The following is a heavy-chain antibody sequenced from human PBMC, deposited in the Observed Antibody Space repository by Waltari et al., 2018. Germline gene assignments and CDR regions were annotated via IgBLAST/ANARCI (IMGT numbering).Heavy chain of an antibody. J-gene: IGHJ4*02. CDR3: ARDRGGDSSGLSPDAFDY. CDR2: LSGSASAI. D-gene: IGHD3-22*01. Sequence: EVQLVESGGGLVQPGGSLRLSCAASGFTFSRYSMNWVRQAPGKGLEWVSVLSGSASAIYYADSVKGRFTISRDNAKSSLFLHMTSLRAEDTAVYYCARDRGGDSSGLSPDAFDYWGQGTLVTVAP. V-gene: IGHV3-48*04. CDR1: GFTFSRYS.